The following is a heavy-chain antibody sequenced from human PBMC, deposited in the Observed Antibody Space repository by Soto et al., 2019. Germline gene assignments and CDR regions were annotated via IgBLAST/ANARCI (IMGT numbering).Heavy chain of an antibody. CDR2: INSDGSST. V-gene: IGHV3-74*01. CDR3: ARELGYCTNGVCYGWFDP. CDR1: GFTFSSYW. D-gene: IGHD2-8*01. Sequence: EVQLVESGGGLVQPGGSLRLSCAASGFTFSSYWMHWVRQAPGKGLVWVSRINSDGSSTSYADSVKGRFTISRDNAKNTLYLQMNSLRAEDTAVYYCARELGYCTNGVCYGWFDPWGQGTLVTVSS. J-gene: IGHJ5*02.